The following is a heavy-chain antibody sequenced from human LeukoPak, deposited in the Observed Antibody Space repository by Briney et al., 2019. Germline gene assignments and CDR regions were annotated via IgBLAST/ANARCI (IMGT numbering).Heavy chain of an antibody. CDR2: INHSGST. Sequence: SETLSLTCAVYGGSFSGYYWSWIRQSPGKGLEWIGEINHSGSTSYNPSLKSPVTISVDTSKNQFSLKLSSVTAADTAVYYCARRMTTVTTVYAFDIWGQGTMVTVSS. CDR1: GGSFSGYY. J-gene: IGHJ3*02. V-gene: IGHV4-34*01. CDR3: ARRMTTVTTVYAFDI. D-gene: IGHD4-17*01.